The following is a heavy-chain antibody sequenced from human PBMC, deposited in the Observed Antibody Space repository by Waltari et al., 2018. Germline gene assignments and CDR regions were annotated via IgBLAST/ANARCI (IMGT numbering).Heavy chain of an antibody. J-gene: IGHJ6*03. CDR2: ISGSCGST. Sequence: EVQLVESGGGLVQPGGSLRLSCAASGFTFSSYAMSWVRQAPGKGLEGASPISGSCGSTYYADSVKGRFTISRDNSKNTLYLQMNSLRAEDTAVYYCAKSRAYYYYYMDVWGKGTTVTVSS. V-gene: IGHV3-23*04. CDR3: AKSRAYYYYYMDV. CDR1: GFTFSSYA.